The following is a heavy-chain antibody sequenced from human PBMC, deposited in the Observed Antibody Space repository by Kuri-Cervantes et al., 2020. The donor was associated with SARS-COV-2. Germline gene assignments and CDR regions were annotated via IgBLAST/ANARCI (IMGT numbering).Heavy chain of an antibody. CDR2: MNPNSGGT. D-gene: IGHD3-3*01. Sequence: ASVKVSCKASGYTFTSYDINWVRQATGQGLEWMGWMNPNSGGTNYAQKFQGRVTMTRDTSISTAYMELSRLRSDDTAVYYCARENYDFWSGDDRTPNFDYWGQGTLVTVSS. J-gene: IGHJ4*02. CDR1: GYTFTSYD. CDR3: ARENYDFWSGDDRTPNFDY. V-gene: IGHV1-2*02.